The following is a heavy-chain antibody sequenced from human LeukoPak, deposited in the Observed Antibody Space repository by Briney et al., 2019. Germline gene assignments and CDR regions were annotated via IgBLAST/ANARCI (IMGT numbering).Heavy chain of an antibody. D-gene: IGHD6-13*01. CDR2: IYPGDSDT. J-gene: IGHJ4*02. Sequence: RHGESLKISCKGSGYSFSNYWIGWVRQMPGKGLEWMGIIYPGDSDTRYSPSFRGQVTISADKSISTAYLQWSSLKASDTAIYYCATSNQRVGSGWLPFDYWGQGTLVTVSS. V-gene: IGHV5-51*01. CDR3: ATSNQRVGSGWLPFDY. CDR1: GYSFSNYW.